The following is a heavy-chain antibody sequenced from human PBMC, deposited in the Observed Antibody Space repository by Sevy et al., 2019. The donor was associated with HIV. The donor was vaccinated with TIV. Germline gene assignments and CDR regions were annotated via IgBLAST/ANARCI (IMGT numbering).Heavy chain of an antibody. D-gene: IGHD5-12*01. V-gene: IGHV4-30-4*02. CDR3: ASIRGYNHGPFDY. Sequence: SETLSLTCTVSGGSISNSDSYWSWIRQPPGKGLEWIGDIHYTGGTYYNPFLKSRVAMSVDTSEKQFSLKLSSMTEADTAVYYCASIRGYNHGPFDYWGQGTLVTVSS. CDR1: GGSISNSDSY. J-gene: IGHJ4*02. CDR2: IHYTGGT.